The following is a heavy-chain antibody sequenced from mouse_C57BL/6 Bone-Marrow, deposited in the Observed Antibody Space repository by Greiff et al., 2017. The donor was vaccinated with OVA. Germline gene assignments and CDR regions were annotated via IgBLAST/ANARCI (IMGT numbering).Heavy chain of an antibody. J-gene: IGHJ3*01. Sequence: EVKLMESGGGLVKPGGSLKLSCAASGFTFSDYGMHWVRQAPEKGLEWVAYISSGSSTIYYADTVKGRFTISRDNAKNTLFLQMTSLRSEDTAMYYCARPTAQATIAYWGQGTLVTVSA. V-gene: IGHV5-17*01. CDR1: GFTFSDYG. D-gene: IGHD3-2*02. CDR3: ARPTAQATIAY. CDR2: ISSGSSTI.